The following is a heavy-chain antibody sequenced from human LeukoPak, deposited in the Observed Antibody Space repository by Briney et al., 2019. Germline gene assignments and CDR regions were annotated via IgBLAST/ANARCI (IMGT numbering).Heavy chain of an antibody. V-gene: IGHV3-30-3*01. Sequence: GGSLRLSCAASGFTFSSYAMHWVRQAPGKGLEWVAVISYDGSNKYYADSVKGRFTISRDNSKNTLYLQMNSLRAEDTAVYYCARAFDFPDPLDYWGQGTLATVSS. J-gene: IGHJ4*02. CDR2: ISYDGSNK. CDR3: ARAFDFPDPLDY. D-gene: IGHD3-9*01. CDR1: GFTFSSYA.